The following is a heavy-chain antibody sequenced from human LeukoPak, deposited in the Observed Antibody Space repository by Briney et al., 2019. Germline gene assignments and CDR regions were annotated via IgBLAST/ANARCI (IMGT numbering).Heavy chain of an antibody. Sequence: GGSLRLSCAASGFSFRTYAMSWVRQAPGKGLEWVSAISDNSGRTYYADSVKGRFTISRDNSKNTLSVQMNSLRAEDTAVYYCARVSGWGQGTLVTVSS. CDR1: GFSFRTYA. CDR3: ARVSG. CDR2: ISDNSGRT. J-gene: IGHJ4*02. V-gene: IGHV3-23*01.